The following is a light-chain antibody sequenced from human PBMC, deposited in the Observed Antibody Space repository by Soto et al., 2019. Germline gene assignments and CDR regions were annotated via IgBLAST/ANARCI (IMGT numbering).Light chain of an antibody. CDR2: ATS. V-gene: IGKV3-20*01. J-gene: IGKJ2*01. CDR1: QSVGSSY. CDR3: QQYGSSPYT. Sequence: ETVLTQSPGTLSLSPGERATLSCRASQSVGSSYLAWYQQKPGQAPRLLIYATSNRATGIPDRFSGSGSGTDFTLSISRLEPEDFAVYYCQQYGSSPYTFGQGTKLEI.